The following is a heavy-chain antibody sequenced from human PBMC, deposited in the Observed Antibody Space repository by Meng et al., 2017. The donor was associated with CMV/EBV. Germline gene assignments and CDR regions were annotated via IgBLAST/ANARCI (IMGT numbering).Heavy chain of an antibody. D-gene: IGHD3-22*01. CDR2: IYSGGST. V-gene: IGHV3-53*05. J-gene: IGHJ4*02. CDR3: ASDSSRPLTYYYDSSGYSTFDY. CDR1: GFTVSSYY. Sequence: GESLKISCAASGFTVSSYYMSWVRQAPGKGLEWVSVIYSGGSTYYADSVKGRFTISRDNSKNTLYLQMNSLRAEDTAVYYCASDSSRPLTYYYDSSGYSTFDYWGQGTLVTVSS.